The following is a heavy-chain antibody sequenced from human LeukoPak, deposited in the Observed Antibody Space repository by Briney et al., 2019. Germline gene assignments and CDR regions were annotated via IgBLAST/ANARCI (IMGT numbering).Heavy chain of an antibody. CDR2: IYDSANN. Sequence: SETLSLTCTVSGGSMYSYYWRWIRQPPGKGLEWIANIYDSANNNFIPSYNPSLKSRVTISVDTSKSQFSLRLTSVTAADRAVYYCASGRSIRYSDFWGQGVLVSVSS. J-gene: IGHJ4*02. CDR3: ASGRSIRYSDF. V-gene: IGHV4-59*08. D-gene: IGHD1-26*01. CDR1: GGSMYSYY.